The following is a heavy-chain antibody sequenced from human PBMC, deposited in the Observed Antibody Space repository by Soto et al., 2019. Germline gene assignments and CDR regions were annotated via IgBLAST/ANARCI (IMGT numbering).Heavy chain of an antibody. CDR3: VKDTVVVINGGDFDY. CDR2: ISGDAGRT. CDR1: GFTYVKYA. V-gene: IGHV3-23*01. D-gene: IGHD3-22*01. J-gene: IGHJ4*02. Sequence: EVQLLESGGALVQPGGPLRLSCEASGFTYVKYAMSWVRQAPGKGLEWVSGISGDAGRTFYADSVKGRFTISRDNSENTVYLQMNSLRVEDTAVYYCVKDTVVVINGGDFDYWGQGTLVTVSS.